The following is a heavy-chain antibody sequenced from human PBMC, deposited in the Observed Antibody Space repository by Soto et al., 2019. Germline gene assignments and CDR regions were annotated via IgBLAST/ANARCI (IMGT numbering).Heavy chain of an antibody. J-gene: IGHJ6*02. CDR3: ATSYTMVRGVIINAPYYYGMDV. V-gene: IGHV1-24*01. CDR2: FDPEDGET. CDR1: GYTLTELS. Sequence: ASVKVSCKVSGYTLTELSMHWVRQAPGKGLEWMGGFDPEDGETIYAQKFQGRVTMTEDTSTDTAYMELSSLRSEDTAVYYCATSYTMVRGVIINAPYYYGMDVWGQGTTVTVSS. D-gene: IGHD3-10*01.